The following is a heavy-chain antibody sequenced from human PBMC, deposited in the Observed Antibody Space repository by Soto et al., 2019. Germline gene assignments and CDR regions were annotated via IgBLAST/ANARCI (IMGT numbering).Heavy chain of an antibody. Sequence: GGSLRLSCTAYGFTFGDYAMSWVRQAPGKGLEWVGFIRSKAYGGTTEYAASVKGRFTISRDDSKSIAHLQMNSLKTEDTAVYYCTREELLWFYYYYGMDVWGQGTTVTVSS. CDR3: TREELLWFYYYYGMDV. CDR2: IRSKAYGGTT. V-gene: IGHV3-49*04. J-gene: IGHJ6*02. D-gene: IGHD2-2*01. CDR1: GFTFGDYA.